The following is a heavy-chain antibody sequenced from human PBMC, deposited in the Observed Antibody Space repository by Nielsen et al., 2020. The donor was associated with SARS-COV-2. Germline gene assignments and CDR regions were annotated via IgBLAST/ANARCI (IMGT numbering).Heavy chain of an antibody. CDR3: ANFDGLLDY. CDR2: IWSDGSNK. J-gene: IGHJ4*02. V-gene: IGHV3-33*03. D-gene: IGHD5-24*01. CDR1: GFPFSTYA. Sequence: GESLKISCAASGFPFSTYAMHWVRQAPGKGLEWVAVIWSDGSNKYYADSVKGRFTISRDNSKNTLYLQMNGLRGEDTAIYYCANFDGLLDYWGQGTLVTVSS.